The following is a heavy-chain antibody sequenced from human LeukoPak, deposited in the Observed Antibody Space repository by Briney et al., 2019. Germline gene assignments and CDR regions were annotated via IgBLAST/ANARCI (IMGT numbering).Heavy chain of an antibody. D-gene: IGHD3-3*01. J-gene: IGHJ5*02. V-gene: IGHV1-18*01. Sequence: ASVKVSCKASGYTITRYGISWVRQAPGQGLEWMGWISAYNGNTNHAQKLQGRVTMTTDTSTSTAYMELRSLRSDDTAVYYCARQKLPRFLEWLLPQYNWFDPWGQGTLVTVSS. CDR3: ARQKLPRFLEWLLPQYNWFDP. CDR2: ISAYNGNT. CDR1: GYTITRYG.